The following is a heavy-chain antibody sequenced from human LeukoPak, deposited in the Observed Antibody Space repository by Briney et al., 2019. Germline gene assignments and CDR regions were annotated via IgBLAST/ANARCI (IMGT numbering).Heavy chain of an antibody. D-gene: IGHD3-9*01. V-gene: IGHV3-64D*09. J-gene: IGHJ6*02. Sequence: GGSLRLSCSASGFTFSSYAMHWVRQAPGKGLQYVSAISSNGGSTDYADSVKGRFTISRDNSKNTLYLQMSSLRAEDTAVYYCVKGPTRHYDTLTPYGMDVWGQGTTVTVFS. CDR2: ISSNGGST. CDR1: GFTFSSYA. CDR3: VKGPTRHYDTLTPYGMDV.